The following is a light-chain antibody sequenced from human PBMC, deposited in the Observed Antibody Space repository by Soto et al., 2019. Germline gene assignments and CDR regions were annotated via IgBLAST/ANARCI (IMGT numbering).Light chain of an antibody. CDR3: SSYTSSSTPYV. J-gene: IGLJ1*01. Sequence: QSVLTQPASVSGSPGQSITISCTGTSSDFGGYNYVSWYQQHPVKAPKLMIYDVTNRPSGVSDRFSGSKSGNTASLTISGIQAEDEADYYCSSYTSSSTPYVFGTGTKVTVL. V-gene: IGLV2-14*01. CDR1: SSDFGGYNY. CDR2: DVT.